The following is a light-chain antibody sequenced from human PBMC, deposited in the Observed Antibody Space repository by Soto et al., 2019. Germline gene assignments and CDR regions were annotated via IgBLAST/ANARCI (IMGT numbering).Light chain of an antibody. CDR2: EVS. CDR3: SSSTSTSTYV. CDR1: SSDVGGYNY. Sequence: QSALTQPASVSGSPGQSITISCTGTSSDVGGYNYVSWYQQHPGQAPKLMIYEVSNRPSGVSDRFSGSRSGNTASLTISGLQDDDEADYNCSSSTSTSTYVFGTGTKLTVL. V-gene: IGLV2-14*01. J-gene: IGLJ1*01.